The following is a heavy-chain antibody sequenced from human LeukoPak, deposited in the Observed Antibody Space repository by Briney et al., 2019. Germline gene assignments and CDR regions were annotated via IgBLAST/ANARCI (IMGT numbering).Heavy chain of an antibody. CDR1: GGTFISYA. J-gene: IGHJ4*02. Sequence: ASVKVSCKASGGTFISYAISWVRQAPGQGLEWMGGIIPIFGTANYAQKFQGRVTITADESTSTAYMELSSLRSEDTAVYYCATPDIGYCSSTSCLYYFDYWGQGTLVTVSS. D-gene: IGHD2-2*01. CDR2: IIPIFGTA. V-gene: IGHV1-69*01. CDR3: ATPDIGYCSSTSCLYYFDY.